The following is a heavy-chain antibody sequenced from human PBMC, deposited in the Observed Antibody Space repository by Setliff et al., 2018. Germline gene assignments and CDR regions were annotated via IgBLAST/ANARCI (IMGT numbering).Heavy chain of an antibody. D-gene: IGHD3-10*01. CDR2: INHSGST. Sequence: PSETLSLTCAVYGGSFSGYYWSWIRQPPGKGLEWIGEINHSGSTNYNPSLKSRVTISVDTSKNQFSLKLSSVTAADTAVYYCAREIYGSGLNWFDPWGQGTLVTVSS. CDR1: GGSFSGYY. J-gene: IGHJ5*02. CDR3: AREIYGSGLNWFDP. V-gene: IGHV4-34*01.